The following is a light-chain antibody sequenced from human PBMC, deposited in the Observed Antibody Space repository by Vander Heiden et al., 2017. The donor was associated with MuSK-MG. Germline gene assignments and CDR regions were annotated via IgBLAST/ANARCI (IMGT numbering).Light chain of an antibody. Sequence: ELVLTQSPGTLSLSLGERATLSCRASQSVSSTYLAWYQQKPGQAPRLLIYNTSTRATGIPDRFSGSGSGTDFTLTISRLEPEDFAFYYCRQYGSSPFTFGPGTKVDIK. CDR3: RQYGSSPFT. J-gene: IGKJ3*01. V-gene: IGKV3-20*01. CDR2: NTS. CDR1: QSVSSTY.